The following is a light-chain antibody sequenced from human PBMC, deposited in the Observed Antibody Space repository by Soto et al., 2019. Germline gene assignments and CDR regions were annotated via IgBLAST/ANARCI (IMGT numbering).Light chain of an antibody. J-gene: IGKJ1*01. Sequence: SQMTQSPSSLSASVGDRVTITCRASQSISNHLNWYQQKPGKAPKLLIFAASSLQSGVPSRFSGSRSGPDFTLTISSLQPEDFATYYCQQSYSSPPTLGQGTKVDI. CDR2: AAS. V-gene: IGKV1-39*01. CDR3: QQSYSSPPT. CDR1: QSISNH.